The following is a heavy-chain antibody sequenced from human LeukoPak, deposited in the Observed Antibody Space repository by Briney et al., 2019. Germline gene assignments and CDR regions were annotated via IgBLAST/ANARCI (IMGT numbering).Heavy chain of an antibody. CDR2: IYYSGST. CDR1: GGSINSGGYS. CDR3: AREGYCSSTSCLTQGFGDY. Sequence: SETLSLTCTVSGGSINSGGYSWSWIRQHPGKDLEWIGYIYYSGSTYYNPSLKSRVTISVDTSKNQFSLKLSSVTAADTAVYYCAREGYCSSTSCLTQGFGDYWGQGTLVTVSS. J-gene: IGHJ4*02. D-gene: IGHD2-2*01. V-gene: IGHV4-31*03.